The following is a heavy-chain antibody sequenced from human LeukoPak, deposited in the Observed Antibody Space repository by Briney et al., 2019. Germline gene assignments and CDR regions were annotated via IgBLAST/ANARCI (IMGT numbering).Heavy chain of an antibody. CDR1: GGSISSGGYY. CDR2: IYYSGST. CDR3: ARTDCSSTSCYPDY. J-gene: IGHJ4*02. Sequence: PSETLSLTCTVSGGSISSGGYYWSWIRQHPGKGLKWIGYIYYSGSTYYKPSLKSRVTISVDTSKNQFSLKLSSVTAADTAVYYCARTDCSSTSCYPDYWGQGTLVTVSS. D-gene: IGHD2-2*01. V-gene: IGHV4-31*03.